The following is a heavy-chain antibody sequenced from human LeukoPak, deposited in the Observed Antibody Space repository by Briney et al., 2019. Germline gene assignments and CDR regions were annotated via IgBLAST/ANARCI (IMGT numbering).Heavy chain of an antibody. J-gene: IGHJ6*02. CDR1: GFTFSSYS. CDR3: ARDSAMKYYYGMDV. CDR2: ISSSSSYI. V-gene: IGHV3-21*01. D-gene: IGHD5-18*01. Sequence: GGSLRLSCAASGFTFSSYSMNWVRQAPGKGLEWVSSISSSSSYIYYADSVKGRFTISRDNAKNSLYLQMNSLRAEDTAVYYCARDSAMKYYYGMDVWGQGTTVTVSS.